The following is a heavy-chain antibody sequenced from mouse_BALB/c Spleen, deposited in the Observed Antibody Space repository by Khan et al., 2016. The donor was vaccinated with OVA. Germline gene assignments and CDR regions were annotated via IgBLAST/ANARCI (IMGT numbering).Heavy chain of an antibody. CDR2: INPSTGYS. J-gene: IGHJ3*01. D-gene: IGHD1-1*01. V-gene: IGHV1-7*01. CDR1: GYTFTSYW. CDR3: ANHGSSSAWFAY. Sequence: QMQLEESGAELAKPGASVKMSCKASGYTFTSYWMHWLKQRPGQGLEWIGYINPSTGYSEYNQKFKDKATLTADKSSSTAYMQLSSLTSDDSAVYYCANHGSSSAWFAYWGQGTLVTVSA.